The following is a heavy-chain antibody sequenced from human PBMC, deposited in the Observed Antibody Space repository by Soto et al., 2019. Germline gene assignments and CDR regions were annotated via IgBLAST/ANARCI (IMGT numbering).Heavy chain of an antibody. D-gene: IGHD3-16*01. J-gene: IGHJ6*02. V-gene: IGHV1-69*13. Sequence: SVKVSCKASGYTFTSYYMHWVRQAPGQGLEWMGGIIPIFGTANYAQKFQGRVTITADESTSTAYMELSSLRSEDTAVYYCARSQGGASYYYGMDVWGQGTTVTVSS. CDR3: ARSQGGASYYYGMDV. CDR1: GYTFTSYY. CDR2: IIPIFGTA.